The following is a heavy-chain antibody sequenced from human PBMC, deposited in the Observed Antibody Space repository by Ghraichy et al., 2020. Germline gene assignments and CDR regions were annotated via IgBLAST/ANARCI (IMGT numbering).Heavy chain of an antibody. Sequence: SVKVSCKASGGTFSSYAISWVRQAPGQGLEWMGGIIPIFGIANYAQKFQGRVTITADKSTSTAYMELSSLRSEDTAVYYCARGGYGDFLPYYFDYWGQGTLVTVSS. D-gene: IGHD4-17*01. V-gene: IGHV1-69*10. J-gene: IGHJ4*02. CDR1: GGTFSSYA. CDR3: ARGGYGDFLPYYFDY. CDR2: IIPIFGIA.